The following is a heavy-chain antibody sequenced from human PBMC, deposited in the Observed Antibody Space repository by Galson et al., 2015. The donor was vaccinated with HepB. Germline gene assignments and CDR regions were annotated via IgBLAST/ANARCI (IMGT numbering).Heavy chain of an antibody. CDR2: IYSGGST. Sequence: SLRLSCAASGFTVSSNYMTWVRQVPGKGLEWVSLIYSGGSTNYADAVKGRFTISRDKSKNTLYLQMSSLRAEDTAVYYCARVLETMVRGVMTLGALAIWGQGTMVTVSS. CDR1: GFTVSSNY. J-gene: IGHJ3*02. CDR3: ARVLETMVRGVMTLGALAI. D-gene: IGHD3-10*01. V-gene: IGHV3-53*01.